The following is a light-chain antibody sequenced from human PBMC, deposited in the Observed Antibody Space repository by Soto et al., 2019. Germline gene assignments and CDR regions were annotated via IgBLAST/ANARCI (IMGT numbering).Light chain of an antibody. CDR2: DAS. V-gene: IGKV1-5*01. Sequence: DIQMTQSPSTLSASVGDRVTITYRASQSISSWLAWYQQKPGKAPKLLIYDASSLESGVPSRFSGSGSGTEFTLTISSLQPDDFATYYCQQYNSYSPQTFGQGTKLEIK. CDR3: QQYNSYSPQT. CDR1: QSISSW. J-gene: IGKJ2*01.